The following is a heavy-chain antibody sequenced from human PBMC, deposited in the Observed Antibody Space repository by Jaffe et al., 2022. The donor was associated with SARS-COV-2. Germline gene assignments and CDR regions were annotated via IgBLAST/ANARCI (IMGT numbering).Heavy chain of an antibody. CDR3: ARDFRRNIDDY. CDR2: IKEDGSEK. V-gene: IGHV3-7*03. J-gene: IGHJ4*02. Sequence: EVQLVESGGGLVQPGGSLRLSCVVSGFTFSSYWMSWVRQAPGKGLEWVANIKEDGSEKYYVDSVKGRFTISRDNAKNSLYLQMNSLRGEDTAVYYCARDFRRNIDDYWGQGTLVTVSS. D-gene: IGHD1-1*01. CDR1: GFTFSSYW.